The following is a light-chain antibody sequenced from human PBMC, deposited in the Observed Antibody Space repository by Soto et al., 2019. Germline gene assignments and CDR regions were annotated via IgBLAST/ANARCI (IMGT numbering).Light chain of an antibody. Sequence: ERALTQFPGTLSLSPGERAPLSCRPSQSVSSNYLAWYQQKPGQAPRLLIYGASNRATGIPARFSGSGSGTDFTLTISSLQSEDFAVYYCQQYDNWPWTFGQGTKVDIK. V-gene: IGKV3D-15*01. J-gene: IGKJ1*01. CDR3: QQYDNWPWT. CDR1: QSVSSN. CDR2: GAS.